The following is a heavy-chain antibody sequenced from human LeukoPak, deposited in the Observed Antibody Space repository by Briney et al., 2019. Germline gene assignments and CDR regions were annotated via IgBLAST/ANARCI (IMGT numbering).Heavy chain of an antibody. D-gene: IGHD2-21*02. CDR2: INPNSGGT. Sequence: ASVKVSCKASGYTFTGYFIHWVRQAPGQGLEWMGWINPNSGGTNYAQKFQDRVTMTRDTSISTVYMELSRLRSDDTAVYYCAREDCGGDCYHYWGQGTLVNVSS. V-gene: IGHV1-2*02. CDR1: GYTFTGYF. CDR3: AREDCGGDCYHY. J-gene: IGHJ4*02.